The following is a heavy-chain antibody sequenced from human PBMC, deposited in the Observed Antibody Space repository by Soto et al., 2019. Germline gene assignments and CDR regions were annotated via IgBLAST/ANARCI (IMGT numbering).Heavy chain of an antibody. Sequence: GGSLRLSCAASGFTFSDYWMHWVRQAPGKGLEWVSRIKRDGSTTNYADSVKGRFTISRDNAKNTLYLEMNSLRVEDTADYYCARGAINYSYVDAWGKGTTVTISS. CDR2: IKRDGSTT. CDR3: ARGAINYSYVDA. J-gene: IGHJ6*03. V-gene: IGHV3-74*01. CDR1: GFTFSDYW.